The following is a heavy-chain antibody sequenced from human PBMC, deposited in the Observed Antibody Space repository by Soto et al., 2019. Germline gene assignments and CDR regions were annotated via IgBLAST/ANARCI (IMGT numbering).Heavy chain of an antibody. Sequence: QITLKESGPTLVKPTQTLTLTCTFSGFSLSTSGVGVGWIRQPPGKALEWLALIYWDDDKRYSPSLKSRLTITKDTSKNQVVLTMTNMDPVDTATYYCAHIVDIVTTILFDYWGQGTLVTVSS. D-gene: IGHD5-12*01. V-gene: IGHV2-5*02. J-gene: IGHJ4*02. CDR1: GFSLSTSGVG. CDR2: IYWDDDK. CDR3: AHIVDIVTTILFDY.